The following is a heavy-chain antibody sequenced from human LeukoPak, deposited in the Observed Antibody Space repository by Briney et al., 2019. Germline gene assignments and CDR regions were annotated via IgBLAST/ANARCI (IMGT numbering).Heavy chain of an antibody. D-gene: IGHD3-3*01. CDR2: VSGSGLST. V-gene: IGHV3-23*01. CDR1: GFTFSSYA. Sequence: LPGGSLRLSCAASGFTFSSYAMTWVRQAPGKGLEWVSTVSGSGLSTYYADSVKGRFTISRDNSKNTLYLQMNSLRAEDTAVYYCASGVRAVAPFDYWGQGTLVTVSS. CDR3: ASGVRAVAPFDY. J-gene: IGHJ4*02.